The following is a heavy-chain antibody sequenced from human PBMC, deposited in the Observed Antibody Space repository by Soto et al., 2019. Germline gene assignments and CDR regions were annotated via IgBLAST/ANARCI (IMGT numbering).Heavy chain of an antibody. V-gene: IGHV4-39*02. Sequence: PSETLSLTCTVSGGSISSSSYYWGWIRQPPGKGLEWSVSIYYSGSTSYNPSLMSRVTISVYTSKNQFSLTLGSVTDADTSAYSCARDRYCSGGSCQFYCYYYGMDVWGQGTTVTVSS. D-gene: IGHD2-15*01. CDR3: ARDRYCSGGSCQFYCYYYGMDV. CDR1: GGSISSSSYY. CDR2: IYYSGST. J-gene: IGHJ6*02.